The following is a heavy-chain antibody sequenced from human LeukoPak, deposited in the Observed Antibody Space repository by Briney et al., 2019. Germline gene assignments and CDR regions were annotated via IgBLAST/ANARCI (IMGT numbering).Heavy chain of an antibody. V-gene: IGHV1-18*01. D-gene: IGHD3-22*01. CDR3: ARDGDYYDSSGYYQNYYYYYMDV. CDR1: GYTFTSYG. J-gene: IGHJ6*03. CDR2: ISAYNGNT. Sequence: ASVKVSCKASGYTFTSYGISWVRQAPGQGLEWMGWISAYNGNTNYAQKLQGRVTMTTDTSTSTAYMELRSLRSDDTAVYYCARDGDYYDSSGYYQNYYYYYMDVWGKGTTVTISS.